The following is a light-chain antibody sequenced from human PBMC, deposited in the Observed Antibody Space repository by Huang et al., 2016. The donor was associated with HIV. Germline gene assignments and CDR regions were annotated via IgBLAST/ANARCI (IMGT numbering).Light chain of an antibody. CDR3: QKYDSAPRT. Sequence: MTQSQPSLSASIGDRVTLTCRASRDISTFLSWSQKKPGKPPSLLIYAASILHSGVPSRFSGGGSGTNFTLTVSSLQPEDVANYYCQKYDSAPRTCGQGTKLEL. V-gene: IGKV1-27*01. CDR1: RDISTF. CDR2: AAS. J-gene: IGKJ1*01.